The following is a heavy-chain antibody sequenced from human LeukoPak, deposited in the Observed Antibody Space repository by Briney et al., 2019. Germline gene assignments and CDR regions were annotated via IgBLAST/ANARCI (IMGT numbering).Heavy chain of an antibody. Sequence: GESLRISCKASGYSLTSYWISWVRQMPGKGLEWMGRIDPTDSYTDYSPSFQGHVTISVDKSINTAYLQWYSLKGSDTAMYYCARHDYWGQGTLVTVSS. V-gene: IGHV5-10-1*01. CDR1: GYSLTSYW. CDR3: ARHDY. J-gene: IGHJ4*02. CDR2: IDPTDSYT.